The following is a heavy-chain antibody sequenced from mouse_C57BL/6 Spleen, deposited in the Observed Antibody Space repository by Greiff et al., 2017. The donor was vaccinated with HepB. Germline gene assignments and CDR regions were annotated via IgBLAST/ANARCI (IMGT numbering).Heavy chain of an antibody. CDR1: GYTFTSYW. Sequence: QVQLQQPGAELVRPGSSVKLSCKASGYTFTSYWMHWVKQRPIQGLEWIGNIDPSDSETHYNQKFKDKATLTVDKSSSTAYMQLSSLTSEDSAVYYWARNSGGSSYHWYFDVWGTGTTVTVSS. D-gene: IGHD1-1*01. CDR3: ARNSGGSSYHWYFDV. CDR2: IDPSDSET. V-gene: IGHV1-52*01. J-gene: IGHJ1*03.